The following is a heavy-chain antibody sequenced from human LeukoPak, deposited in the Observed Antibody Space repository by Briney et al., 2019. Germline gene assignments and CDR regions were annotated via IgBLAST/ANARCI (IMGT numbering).Heavy chain of an antibody. J-gene: IGHJ4*02. D-gene: IGHD5-18*01. CDR2: INPNSGGT. CDR1: GYTFTAYY. CDR3: ARDNEGGYDYDLTFDC. Sequence: ASVTVSCKASGYTFTAYYIHWVRQAPGQGLEWMGWINPNSGGTNYAQKFQGRVTMTRDTSISTAYMELSSLRSDDTAVYYCARDNEGGYDYDLTFDCWGQGALVTVSS. V-gene: IGHV1-2*02.